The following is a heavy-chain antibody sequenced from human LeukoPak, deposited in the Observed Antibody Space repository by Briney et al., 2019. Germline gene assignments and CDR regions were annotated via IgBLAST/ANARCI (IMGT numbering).Heavy chain of an antibody. J-gene: IGHJ4*02. CDR3: ARGGRNYYDSSGYYKY. D-gene: IGHD3-22*01. CDR2: INHSGST. Sequence: PSETLSLTCAVYGGSFSGYYWSWIRQHPGKGLEWIGEINHSGSTNYNPSLKSRVTISVDTSKNQFSLKLSSVTAADTAVYYCARGGRNYYDSSGYYKYWGQGTLVTVSS. V-gene: IGHV4-34*01. CDR1: GGSFSGYY.